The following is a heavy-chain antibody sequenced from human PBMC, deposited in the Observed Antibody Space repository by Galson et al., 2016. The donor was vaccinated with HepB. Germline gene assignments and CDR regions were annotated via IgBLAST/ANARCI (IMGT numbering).Heavy chain of an antibody. CDR3: ARDQVPYYFDY. V-gene: IGHV3-30*04. Sequence: SLRLSCAASGFTFSSYAMHWVRQAPGKGLEWVAVISYDGSSKYYADSVKGRFTISRDNSKNTLYLQMNSLRAEDTAVYYCARDQVPYYFDYWGQGTLVTVSS. CDR2: ISYDGSSK. CDR1: GFTFSSYA. J-gene: IGHJ4*02.